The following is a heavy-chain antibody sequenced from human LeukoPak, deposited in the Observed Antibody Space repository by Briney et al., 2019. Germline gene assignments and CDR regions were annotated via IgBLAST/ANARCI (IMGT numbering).Heavy chain of an antibody. J-gene: IGHJ6*03. Sequence: SETLSLTCTVSGGSISSGSYYWSWIRQPAWKGLEWIGRIYTSGSTNYNPSLKSRVTISVDTSKNQFSLKLSSVTAADTAVYYCARGGSGWNYYYYYMDVWGKGTTVTISS. V-gene: IGHV4-61*02. CDR1: GGSISSGSYY. D-gene: IGHD6-19*01. CDR3: ARGGSGWNYYYYYMDV. CDR2: IYTSGST.